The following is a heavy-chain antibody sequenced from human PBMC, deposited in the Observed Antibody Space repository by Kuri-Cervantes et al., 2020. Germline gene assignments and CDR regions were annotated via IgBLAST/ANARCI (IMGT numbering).Heavy chain of an antibody. CDR3: ARDPYYYDSSGYPYY. CDR2: ISYDGSNK. D-gene: IGHD3-22*01. V-gene: IGHV3-30*03. CDR1: GFTLSSYG. J-gene: IGHJ4*02. Sequence: GGSLRLSCAASGFTLSSYGMHWVRQAPGKGLEWVAVISYDGSNKYYADSVKGRLTISRDNSKNTLYLQMNSLRAEDTAVYYCARDPYYYDSSGYPYYWGQGTLVTVSS.